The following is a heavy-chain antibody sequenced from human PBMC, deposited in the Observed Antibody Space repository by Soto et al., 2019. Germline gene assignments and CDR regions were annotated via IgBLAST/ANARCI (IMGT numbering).Heavy chain of an antibody. V-gene: IGHV1-69*01. CDR2: IIPIFGTA. Sequence: QVQLVQSGAEVKKPGSSVKVSCKASGGTFSSYAISWVRQAPGQGLEWMGGIIPIFGTANYAQKCQGRVTITGDESTSTAYMELSSLRSEDTAVYYCARDRVGATKGPFDYWGQGTLVTVSS. CDR1: GGTFSSYA. J-gene: IGHJ4*02. CDR3: ARDRVGATKGPFDY. D-gene: IGHD1-26*01.